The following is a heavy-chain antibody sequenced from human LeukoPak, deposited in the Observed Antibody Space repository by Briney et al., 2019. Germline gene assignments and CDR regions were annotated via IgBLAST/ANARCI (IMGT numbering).Heavy chain of an antibody. CDR2: MNPNSGNT. CDR3: ARVKWATRITIFGVAGDY. V-gene: IGHV1-18*01. Sequence: ASVKVSCKASGYTFTNDDINWVRQATGQGLEWMGWMNPNSGNTNYAQKLQGRVTMTTDTSTSTAYMELRSLRSDDTAVYYCARVKWATRITIFGVAGDYWGQGTLVTVSS. D-gene: IGHD3-3*01. CDR1: GYTFTNDD. J-gene: IGHJ4*02.